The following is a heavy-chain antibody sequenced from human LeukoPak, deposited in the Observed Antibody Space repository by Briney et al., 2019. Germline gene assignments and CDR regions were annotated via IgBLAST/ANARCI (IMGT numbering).Heavy chain of an antibody. CDR3: ARDRVLGRIAAAGIDI. CDR2: IYHSGST. J-gene: IGHJ3*02. CDR1: GGSISSSNW. Sequence: SETLSLTCAVSGGSISSSNWWSWVRQPPGKGLEWIGEIYHSGSTNYNPSLKSRVTISVDKSKNQFSLKLSSVTAADTAVYYCARDRVLGRIAAAGIDIWGQGTMVTVSS. V-gene: IGHV4-4*02. D-gene: IGHD6-13*01.